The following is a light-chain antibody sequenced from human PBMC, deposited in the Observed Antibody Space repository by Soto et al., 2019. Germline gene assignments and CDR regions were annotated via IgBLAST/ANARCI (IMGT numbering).Light chain of an antibody. CDR2: GTS. CDR1: EGIGDT. CDR3: QRYNNWPLT. V-gene: IGKV3-15*01. Sequence: EVGNTQSPGTLSVSRGEGASLSCRASEGIGDTLAWYQRKAGQTPRLLIYGTSTRATRVPARFSGSRSGTEFTLTINSXQSEAFAVYYCQRYNNWPLTFGGGTKVDTK. J-gene: IGKJ4*01.